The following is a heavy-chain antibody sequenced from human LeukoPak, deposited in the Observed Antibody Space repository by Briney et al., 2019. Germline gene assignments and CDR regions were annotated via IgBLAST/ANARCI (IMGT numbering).Heavy chain of an antibody. CDR1: GGSISTSSYF. CDR2: IYYSGRT. V-gene: IGHV4-39*01. Sequence: SETLSLTCTVSGGSISTSSYFWGWIRQPPGQGLEWVGSIYYSGRTYYNPSLESRVTISVDASKNQFSLKLNSVTAADTAVYYCARHGGLKYGGYEKRFDYWGQGTLVTVSS. CDR3: ARHGGLKYGGYEKRFDY. J-gene: IGHJ4*02. D-gene: IGHD5-12*01.